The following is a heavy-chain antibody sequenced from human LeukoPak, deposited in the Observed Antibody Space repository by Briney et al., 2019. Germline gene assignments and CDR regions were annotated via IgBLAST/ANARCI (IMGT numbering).Heavy chain of an antibody. V-gene: IGHV3-20*04. Sequence: PGGSLRLSCAASGFTFDDYGMSWVRQAPGKGLEWVSGINWNGGSTGYADSVKGRFTISRDNAKNSLYLQMNSLRAEDTAVYYCASRSGIAAAGTMDYWGQGTLVTVSS. CDR1: GFTFDDYG. CDR3: ASRSGIAAAGTMDY. J-gene: IGHJ4*02. CDR2: INWNGGST. D-gene: IGHD6-13*01.